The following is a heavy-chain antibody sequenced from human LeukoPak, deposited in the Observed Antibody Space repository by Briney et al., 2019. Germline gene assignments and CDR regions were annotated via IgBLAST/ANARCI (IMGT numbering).Heavy chain of an antibody. Sequence: GGSLRLSCAASGFTFDDYGLSWVRQAPGKGLEWVSGINWNGVKTGYVGSVKGRFTISRDNAKNSLYLQMNSLRAEDTAFYYCARDMITFGGAIAYAFDIWGRGTMVTVSS. CDR1: GFTFDDYG. J-gene: IGHJ3*02. CDR2: INWNGVKT. CDR3: ARDMITFGGAIAYAFDI. V-gene: IGHV3-20*04. D-gene: IGHD3-16*02.